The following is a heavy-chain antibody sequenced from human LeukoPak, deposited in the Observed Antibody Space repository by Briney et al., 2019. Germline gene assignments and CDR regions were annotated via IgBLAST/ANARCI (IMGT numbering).Heavy chain of an antibody. CDR1: TFNFSDYG. J-gene: IGHJ4*02. V-gene: IGHV3-30*03. Sequence: PGGSLRLSCGDSTFNFSDYGMHWVRQAPGKGLEWLALISYDGRTKFYADSLKGRFTISRDNAKNSLYLQMNSLRAEDTAVYYCASAVAGTLGWWGQGTLVTVSS. D-gene: IGHD6-19*01. CDR2: ISYDGRTK. CDR3: ASAVAGTLGW.